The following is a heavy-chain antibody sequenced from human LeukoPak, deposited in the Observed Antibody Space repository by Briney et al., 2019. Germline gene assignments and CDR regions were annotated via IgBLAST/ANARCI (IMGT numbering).Heavy chain of an antibody. D-gene: IGHD2-15*01. CDR1: GGSISSSPYY. CDR3: ARGYCSGGSCYSYYYYNYMDV. Sequence: SETLSLTCTVSGGSISSSPYYWGWIRQPPGKGLEWIGSIYYSGTTHYDPSLESRVTISVDTSKNQFSLKLSSVTAADTAVYYCARGYCSGGSCYSYYYYNYMDVWGKGTTVTVSS. CDR2: IYYSGTT. V-gene: IGHV4-39*07. J-gene: IGHJ6*03.